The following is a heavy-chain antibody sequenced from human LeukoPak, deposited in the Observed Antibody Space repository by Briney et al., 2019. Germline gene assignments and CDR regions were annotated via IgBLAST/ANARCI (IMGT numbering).Heavy chain of an antibody. J-gene: IGHJ4*02. V-gene: IGHV3-48*03. CDR3: ASRRDYGDYDFDY. D-gene: IGHD4-17*01. CDR2: ISSSGSTI. CDR1: GFIVSSNY. Sequence: PGGSLRLSCAVSGFIVSSNYMNWVRQAPGKGLEWVSCISSSGSTIYYADSVKGRFTISRDNAKNSLYLQMNSLRAEDTAVYYCASRRDYGDYDFDYWGQGTLVTVSS.